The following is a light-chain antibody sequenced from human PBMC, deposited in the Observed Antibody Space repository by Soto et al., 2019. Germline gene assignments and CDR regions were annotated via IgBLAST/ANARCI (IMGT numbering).Light chain of an antibody. CDR3: CSYAGSFSVI. J-gene: IGLJ2*01. CDR1: HSDVGSYNL. Sequence: QSALTQPASVSGSPGQSITISCTGTHSDVGSYNLVSWYQQHPGKAPKLIIYEDSKRPSGVSNRFSGSKSGYTASLTISGLEAEDEAAYYCCSYAGSFSVIFGGGTKLTVL. V-gene: IGLV2-23*01. CDR2: EDS.